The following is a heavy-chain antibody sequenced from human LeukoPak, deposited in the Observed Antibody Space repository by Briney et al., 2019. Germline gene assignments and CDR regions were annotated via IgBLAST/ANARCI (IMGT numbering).Heavy chain of an antibody. D-gene: IGHD6-19*01. CDR2: IYYSGST. Sequence: SETLSLTCTVSGGSINSSNYYWGWIRQPPGKGLEWIGYIYYSGSTNYNPSLKSRVTISVDTSKNQFSLKLSSVTAADTAVYYCARTSPSSGWPLFLGAFDIWGQGTMVTVSS. CDR3: ARTSPSSGWPLFLGAFDI. CDR1: GGSINSSNYY. V-gene: IGHV4-61*05. J-gene: IGHJ3*02.